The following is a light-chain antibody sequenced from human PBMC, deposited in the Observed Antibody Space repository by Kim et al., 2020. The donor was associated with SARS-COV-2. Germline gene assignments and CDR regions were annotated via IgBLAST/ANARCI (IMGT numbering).Light chain of an antibody. CDR3: YSAADSNLV. Sequence: VSPRQTARSTCSGDFLEKKKFARWFQQKPGQAPVLVIYKDTERPSGIPERFSGSSSGTTVTLTISGAQVDDEADYYCYSAADSNLVFGGGTKLTVL. CDR1: FLEKKKF. CDR2: KDT. J-gene: IGLJ3*02. V-gene: IGLV3-27*01.